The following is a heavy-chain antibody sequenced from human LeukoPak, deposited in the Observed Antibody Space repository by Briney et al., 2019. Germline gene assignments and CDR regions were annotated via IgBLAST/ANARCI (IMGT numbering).Heavy chain of an antibody. Sequence: SETLSLTCTVSGGSISSYYWSWIRQPAGKGLEWIGRIYTSGSTNYNPSLKSRVTMSVDTSKNQYSLKLSSVTAADTAVYYCARDQLRATYFYYMDVWGKGTTVTISS. CDR1: GGSISSYY. J-gene: IGHJ6*03. D-gene: IGHD4-17*01. V-gene: IGHV4-4*07. CDR2: IYTSGST. CDR3: ARDQLRATYFYYMDV.